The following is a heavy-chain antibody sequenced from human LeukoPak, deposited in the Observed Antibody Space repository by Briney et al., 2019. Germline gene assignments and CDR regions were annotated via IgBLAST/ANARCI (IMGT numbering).Heavy chain of an antibody. V-gene: IGHV1-69*13. CDR3: ATSYYDFWSGYYFLGGNYYFDY. J-gene: IGHJ4*02. Sequence: GASVKVSCKASGGTFSSYAISWVRQAPGQGLEWMGGIIPIFGTANYAQKFQGRVTITADESTSTAYMELSSLRSEDTAVYYCATSYYDFWSGYYFLGGNYYFDYWGQGTLVTVSS. CDR1: GGTFSSYA. D-gene: IGHD3-3*01. CDR2: IIPIFGTA.